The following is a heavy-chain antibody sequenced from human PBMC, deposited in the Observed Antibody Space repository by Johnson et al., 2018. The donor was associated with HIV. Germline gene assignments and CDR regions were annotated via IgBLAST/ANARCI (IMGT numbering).Heavy chain of an antibody. CDR3: ARKRGTGNNGAAFDI. Sequence: VESGGSLRLSCAASGFTFSSYAMHWVRQAPGKGLEYVSAISSDGGRTGYADSVRGRFTISRDNAKNSLFLQMNSLRAEDTAFYYCARKRGTGNNGAAFDIWGQGTMVTVSS. J-gene: IGHJ3*02. CDR1: GFTFSSYA. V-gene: IGHV3-64*02. D-gene: IGHD1/OR15-1a*01. CDR2: ISSDGGRT.